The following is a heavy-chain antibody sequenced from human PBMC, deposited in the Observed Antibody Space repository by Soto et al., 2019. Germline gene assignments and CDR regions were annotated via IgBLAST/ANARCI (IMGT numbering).Heavy chain of an antibody. V-gene: IGHV3-7*03. CDR3: ATIEAVDSHI. Sequence: GGSLRLSCVASGFTFSSSWMAWVRQTPGKGLEWVGNMKQDGSETYYMDSVKGRFTISRDNAKNSLYLQMNTLRAEDTAVYYCATIEAVDSHIRGQATMVPVSS. D-gene: IGHD5-12*01. CDR1: GFTFSSSW. CDR2: MKQDGSET. J-gene: IGHJ3*02.